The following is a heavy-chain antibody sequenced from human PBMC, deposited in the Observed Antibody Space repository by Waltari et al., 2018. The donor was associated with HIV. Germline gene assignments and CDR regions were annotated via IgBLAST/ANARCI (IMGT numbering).Heavy chain of an antibody. CDR3: ARSRGCSGGSCYSGVLDY. D-gene: IGHD2-15*01. CDR2: IWYDGSNK. Sequence: QVQLVESGGGVVQPGRSLRLSCAASGFTFSSYGMHWVRQAPGKGLEWVAVIWYDGSNKYYADSVKGRFTISRDNSKNTLYLQMNSLRAEDTAVYYCARSRGCSGGSCYSGVLDYWGQGTLVTVSS. V-gene: IGHV3-33*01. CDR1: GFTFSSYG. J-gene: IGHJ4*02.